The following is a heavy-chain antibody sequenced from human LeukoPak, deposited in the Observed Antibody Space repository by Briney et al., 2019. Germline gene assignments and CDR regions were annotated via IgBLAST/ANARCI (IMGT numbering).Heavy chain of an antibody. Sequence: ASVKVSCKASGYTFTSYGISWVRQAPGQGLEWMGWISAYNGNTNYAQKLQGRVTMTTDTSTSTAYMELRSLRSDDTAVYYCARSLGDILTEYFFDYWGQGTLVTVSS. CDR1: GYTFTSYG. J-gene: IGHJ4*02. CDR3: ARSLGDILTEYFFDY. V-gene: IGHV1-18*01. CDR2: ISAYNGNT. D-gene: IGHD3-9*01.